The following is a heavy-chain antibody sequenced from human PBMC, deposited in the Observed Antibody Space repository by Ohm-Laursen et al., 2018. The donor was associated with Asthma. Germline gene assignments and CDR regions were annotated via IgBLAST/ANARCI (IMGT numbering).Heavy chain of an antibody. CDR1: GFNFSYYS. V-gene: IGHV3-48*02. J-gene: IGHJ5*02. CDR3: ARDRYSNPNWFDP. D-gene: IGHD4-11*01. Sequence: SLRLSCSASGFNFSYYSMNWVRQAPGKGLEWVSYISSSSGTIYYADSVKGRFTISRDNAKNALYLHMNSLRDEDTAVYYCARDRYSNPNWFDPWGQGTLVTVSS. CDR2: ISSSSGTI.